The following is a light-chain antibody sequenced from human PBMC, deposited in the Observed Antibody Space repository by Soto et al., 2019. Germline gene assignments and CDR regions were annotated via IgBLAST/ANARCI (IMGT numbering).Light chain of an antibody. V-gene: IGLV2-14*01. CDR3: SSYTSSSTLVV. J-gene: IGLJ2*01. CDR1: SSDVGGYNY. Sequence: QSALTQPASVSGSPGQSITISCTGTSSDVGGYNYVSWYQQHPGKAPKLMIYDVSDRPSGVSNRLSGSKSGNTASLTISGLQAEDEADYYCSSYTSSSTLVVFGGGTQLTVL. CDR2: DVS.